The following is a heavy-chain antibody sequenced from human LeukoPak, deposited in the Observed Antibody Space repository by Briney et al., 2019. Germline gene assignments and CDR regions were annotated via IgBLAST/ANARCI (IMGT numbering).Heavy chain of an antibody. CDR1: GFTVSSNY. D-gene: IGHD1-14*01. CDR2: IYSGGST. Sequence: PGGSLRLSCAASGFTVSSNYMSWVRQAPGKGLEWVSVIYSGGSTYYADSVKGRFTISRDNSKNTLYLQMNSLRAEDTAVYYCARGRPNRGFNGGYYYYMDVWGKGTTVTVSS. J-gene: IGHJ6*03. CDR3: ARGRPNRGFNGGYYYYMDV. V-gene: IGHV3-53*01.